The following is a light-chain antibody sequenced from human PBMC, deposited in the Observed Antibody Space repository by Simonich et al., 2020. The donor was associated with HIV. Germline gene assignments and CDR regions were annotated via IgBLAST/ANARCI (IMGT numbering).Light chain of an antibody. J-gene: IGKJ1*01. CDR3: QQYYSTPPT. V-gene: IGKV4-1*01. CDR1: QRVLYSSNNKNY. Sequence: DIVMTQSPDSLAVSLGERATINCKSSQRVLYSSNNKNYLAWYQQKPGQPPKLLIYWASTRESGVPDRFSARGSGTDFTLTISSLQAEDVAIYYCQQYYSTPPTFGQGTKVEIK. CDR2: WAS.